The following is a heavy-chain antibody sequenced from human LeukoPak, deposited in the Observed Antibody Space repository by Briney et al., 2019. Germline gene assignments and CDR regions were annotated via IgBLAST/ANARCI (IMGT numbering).Heavy chain of an antibody. V-gene: IGHV3-43*02. CDR2: ISGDGGST. D-gene: IGHD5-24*01. CDR1: GFALDDYA. Sequence: GGSLRLSCAASGFALDDYAMHWVRQAPGTGLEWVSLISGDGGSTYYADSVKGRFTISRDNSKNSLYLQMNSLRTEDTALYYCARTLQSYGHNYLDPWGQGTLVTVSS. J-gene: IGHJ5*02. CDR3: ARTLQSYGHNYLDP.